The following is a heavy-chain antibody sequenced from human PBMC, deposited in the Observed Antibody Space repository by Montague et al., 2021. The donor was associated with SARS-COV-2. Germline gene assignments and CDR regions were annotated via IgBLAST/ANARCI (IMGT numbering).Heavy chain of an antibody. Sequence: SETLSLTCAVYGGSFSGYYWSWIRQPPGKGLEWIGEINHSGSTNYNPSLKSRVTISVDTSKNQFSLKLSSVTAADTAVYYCARDSIAAAGIGYYYYYGMDVWGQGTTVTVSS. CDR1: GGSFSGYY. J-gene: IGHJ6*02. CDR3: ARDSIAAAGIGYYYYYGMDV. CDR2: INHSGST. D-gene: IGHD6-13*01. V-gene: IGHV4-34*01.